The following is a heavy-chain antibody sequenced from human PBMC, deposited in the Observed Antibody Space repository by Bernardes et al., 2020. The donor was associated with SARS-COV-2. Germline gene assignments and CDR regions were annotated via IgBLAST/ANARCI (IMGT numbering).Heavy chain of an antibody. CDR2: VYVAGTT. CDR1: GFTFSRYW. J-gene: IGHJ6*03. V-gene: IGHV3-66*02. CDR3: ARGQRGFHYMDA. Sequence: GGSLRLSCVTSGFTFSRYWMTWVRQAPGKGLEWVSVVYVAGTTHYADSVKGRFTISRDNSKSTVYLQMNSLRAEDTAVYYCARGQRGFHYMDAWGKGTTVTVSS.